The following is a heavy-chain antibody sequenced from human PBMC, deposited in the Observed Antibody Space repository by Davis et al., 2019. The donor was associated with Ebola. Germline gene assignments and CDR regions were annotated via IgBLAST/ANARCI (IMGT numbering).Heavy chain of an antibody. CDR1: GISLSTSEMC. CDR3: ARIERAYDSSGYRYWYVDL. D-gene: IGHD3-22*01. J-gene: IGHJ2*01. Sequence: SGPTLVKPTQTLTLTCTFSGISLSTSEMCVTWLRQPPGKALEWLAHIAWDDDRYYNTSLKTRLTISKDTSKNQVVLTMTNMDPVDTATYYCARIERAYDSSGYRYWYVDLWGRGTLVTVPS. V-gene: IGHV2-70*13. CDR2: IAWDDDR.